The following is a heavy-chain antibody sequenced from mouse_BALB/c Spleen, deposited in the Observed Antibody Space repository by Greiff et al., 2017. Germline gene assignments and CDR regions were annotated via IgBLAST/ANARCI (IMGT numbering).Heavy chain of an antibody. CDR1: GFNIKDYY. Sequence: EVQLQQSGAELVRSGASVKLSCTASGFNIKDYYMHWVKQRPEQGLEWIGWIDPENGDTEYAPKFQGKATMTADTSSNTAYLQLSSLTSEDTAVYYCNAIYGNYVGYFDYWGQGTTLTVSS. V-gene: IGHV14-4*02. CDR2: IDPENGDT. D-gene: IGHD2-1*01. CDR3: NAIYGNYVGYFDY. J-gene: IGHJ2*01.